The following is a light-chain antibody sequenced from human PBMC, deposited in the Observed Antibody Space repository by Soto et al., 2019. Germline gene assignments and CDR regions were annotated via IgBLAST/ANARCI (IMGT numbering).Light chain of an antibody. CDR3: QKYNSAPRA. CDR1: QGISNY. V-gene: IGKV1-27*01. CDR2: AAS. Sequence: DLQMTQSPSSLSASVGDRVTITCRARQGISNYLAWYQQKPGKVPKLLIYAASTLQSGVPSRFSGSGSGTDFPLNISSLQPEDVATYYCQKYNSAPRAFGGGTKVEIK. J-gene: IGKJ4*01.